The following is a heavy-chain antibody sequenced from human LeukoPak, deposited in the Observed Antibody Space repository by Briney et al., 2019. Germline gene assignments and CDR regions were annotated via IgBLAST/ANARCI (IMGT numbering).Heavy chain of an antibody. CDR3: VRQFAS. CDR2: VSGSGSTV. Sequence: GRSLRLSCAASGFTFSDHIMNWVRQLPGKRLEWVAYVSGSGSTVYYADSVKGRFTISRDNGKSSLYLQMNSLRVEDTALYYCVRQFASWGQGTLVTVSS. J-gene: IGHJ4*02. V-gene: IGHV3-48*01. CDR1: GFTFSDHI.